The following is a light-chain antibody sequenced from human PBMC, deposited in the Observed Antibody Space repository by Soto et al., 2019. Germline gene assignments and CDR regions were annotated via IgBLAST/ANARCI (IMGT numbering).Light chain of an antibody. CDR1: QSISSY. CDR3: QHSYNTPLR. J-gene: IGKJ4*01. Sequence: DIPMTQSPSSLSASVGDRVTITCRASQSISSYLNWYQQKPGKAPKLLIHAASSLQSGVSSRFRGSGTGTDFTLTISSLQPEDFATYYCQHSYNTPLRFGGGTKVEIK. CDR2: AAS. V-gene: IGKV1-39*01.